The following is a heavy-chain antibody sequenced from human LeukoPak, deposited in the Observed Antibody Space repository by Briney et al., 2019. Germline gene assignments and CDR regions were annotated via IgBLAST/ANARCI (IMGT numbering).Heavy chain of an antibody. Sequence: SETLSLTCTVSGGSITSYSWSWIRQPPGKGLERIAYIYYSGNTNSNPSLKSRVTISVDTSKNQFSLKLNSVTAADTAVYYCAKHAGSVGGVFDIWGQGTMVTVSS. V-gene: IGHV4-59*08. D-gene: IGHD2-15*01. CDR1: GGSITSYS. J-gene: IGHJ3*02. CDR3: AKHAGSVGGVFDI. CDR2: IYYSGNT.